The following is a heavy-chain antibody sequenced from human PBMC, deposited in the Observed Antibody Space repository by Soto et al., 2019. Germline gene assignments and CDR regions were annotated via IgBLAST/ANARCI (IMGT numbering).Heavy chain of an antibody. Sequence: SETLSLTCTVSGGSISSYYWIWIRQPPGKGLEWIGYIYYSGSTNYNPSLKSRVTISVDTSKNQFSLKLSSVTAADTAVYYCARVGYYDSSGYYYMYFQHWGQGTLVTVSS. CDR3: ARVGYYDSSGYYYMYFQH. V-gene: IGHV4-59*01. CDR2: IYYSGST. D-gene: IGHD3-22*01. CDR1: GGSISSYY. J-gene: IGHJ1*01.